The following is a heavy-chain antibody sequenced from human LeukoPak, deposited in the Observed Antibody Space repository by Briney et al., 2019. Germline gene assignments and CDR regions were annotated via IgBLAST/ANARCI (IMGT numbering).Heavy chain of an antibody. CDR1: GFTFSIYT. CDR3: ARDQCSTTTCPIDY. V-gene: IGHV3-21*01. CDR2: ISTSSHCI. J-gene: IGHJ4*02. Sequence: GGSLRLSCAASGFTFSIYTMNWVRQAPGKGLEWVSSISTSSHCIYYADSVKGRVTISRDNAKSSLYLQLDSLRAEDTAVYYCARDQCSTTTCPIDYWGQGTLVTVAS. D-gene: IGHD2-2*01.